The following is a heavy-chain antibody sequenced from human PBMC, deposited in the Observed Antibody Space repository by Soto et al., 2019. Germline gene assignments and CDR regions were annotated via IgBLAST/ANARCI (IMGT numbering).Heavy chain of an antibody. V-gene: IGHV2-5*01. CDR2: IYWNDDK. CDR3: AHSRDSRGYYQIAKVAY. CDR1: GVSLSTSGVG. J-gene: IGHJ4*02. Sequence: SGPTLGNPTQTPTVSSTFSGVSLSTSGVGVGWIRQPPGKALEWLALIYWNDDKRYSPSLKSRLTITKDTSKNQVVLTITNMDPVDAAKYYCAHSRDSRGYYQIAKVAYWGRGTLVPVSS. D-gene: IGHD3-22*01.